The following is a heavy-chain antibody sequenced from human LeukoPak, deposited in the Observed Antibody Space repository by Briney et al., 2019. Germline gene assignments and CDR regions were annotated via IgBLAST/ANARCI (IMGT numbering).Heavy chain of an antibody. Sequence: SETLSLTCTVSGGSISSSSYYWGWVRQPPGKGLEWLGSIYYSGSTYYNPSLKSRVTISVDTSKNQFSLKLSSVTAADTAVYYCARDNRDYDILTGPPKMYYFDYWGQGTLVTVSS. J-gene: IGHJ4*02. V-gene: IGHV4-39*07. CDR1: GGSISSSSYY. CDR2: IYYSGST. D-gene: IGHD3-9*01. CDR3: ARDNRDYDILTGPPKMYYFDY.